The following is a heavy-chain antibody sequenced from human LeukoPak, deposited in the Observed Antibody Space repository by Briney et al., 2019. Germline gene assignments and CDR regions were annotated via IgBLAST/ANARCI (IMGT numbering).Heavy chain of an antibody. CDR2: IYTSGGT. J-gene: IGHJ4*02. D-gene: IGHD3-22*01. CDR1: GGSISSYY. V-gene: IGHV4-4*07. Sequence: NASETLSLTCTVSGGSISSYYWSWIRQPAGKGLEWIGRIYTSGGTNYNPSLKSRVTMSVDTSKNQFSLKLSSVTAADTAVYYCARDVYYYDSSGYYPDYWGQRTLVTVSS. CDR3: ARDVYYYDSSGYYPDY.